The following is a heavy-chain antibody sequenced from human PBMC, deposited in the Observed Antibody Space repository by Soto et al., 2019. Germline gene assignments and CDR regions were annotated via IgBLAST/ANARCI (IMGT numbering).Heavy chain of an antibody. CDR2: ISYDGSNK. CDR1: GFTFSSYG. CDR3: AKDRMGAGVRGYFDY. D-gene: IGHD3-10*01. J-gene: IGHJ4*02. Sequence: QVQLVESGGGVVQPGKSLRLSCAGSGFTFSSYGMDWVRQAPGKGLEWVAVISYDGSNKYYADSVKGRFTISRDNSKNTRYLQMSSLRADDTAVYYCAKDRMGAGVRGYFDYWGQGNLVTVSS. V-gene: IGHV3-30*18.